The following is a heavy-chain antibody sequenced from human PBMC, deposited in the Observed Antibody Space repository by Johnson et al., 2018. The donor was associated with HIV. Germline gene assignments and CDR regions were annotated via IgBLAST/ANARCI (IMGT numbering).Heavy chain of an antibody. CDR3: TTDLIVVIPIGAFDV. Sequence: MMLVESGGTLVKPGGSLRLSCAASGFSFSNTWLSWVRQAPGKGLELVARIKRKSDGGTTDYAAPVKGRFSISRDDSKSTVYLQMNSLKTEDSAVYYCTTDLIVVIPIGAFDVWGQGTTVTVSS. V-gene: IGHV3-15*02. CDR1: GFSFSNTW. D-gene: IGHD2-21*01. J-gene: IGHJ3*01. CDR2: IKRKSDGGTT.